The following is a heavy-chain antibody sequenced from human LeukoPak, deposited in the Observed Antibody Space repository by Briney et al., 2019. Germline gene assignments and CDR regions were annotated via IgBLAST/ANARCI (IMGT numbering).Heavy chain of an antibody. Sequence: GGSLRLSCAASGFSFSSYWMSWVRQAPGKGLEWVAHIKQDGSEKYYVDSVKGRSTISKDNAKKSLLLQMNSLRAEDTAVYYCARERYSSGASNFDSCGARNLV. CDR3: ARERYSSGASNFDS. CDR1: GFSFSSYW. D-gene: IGHD6-19*01. J-gene: IGHJ4*02. CDR2: IKQDGSEK. V-gene: IGHV3-7*01.